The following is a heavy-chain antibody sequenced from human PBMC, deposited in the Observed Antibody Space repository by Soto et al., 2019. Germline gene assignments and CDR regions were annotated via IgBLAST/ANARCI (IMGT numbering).Heavy chain of an antibody. V-gene: IGHV1-46*01. D-gene: IGHD3-22*01. CDR1: GYTFTSYY. J-gene: IGHJ6*02. Sequence: ASVKVSCKASGYTFTSYYIHWARQAPRQGLEWVGIINPSAGSTSYAQNFQGRVTMTRDTSTSTVYMELSSLRSEDTAVYYCARVPLYSDSSGSYYDHYYGMDVWGQGTTVTVSS. CDR2: INPSAGST. CDR3: ARVPLYSDSSGSYYDHYYGMDV.